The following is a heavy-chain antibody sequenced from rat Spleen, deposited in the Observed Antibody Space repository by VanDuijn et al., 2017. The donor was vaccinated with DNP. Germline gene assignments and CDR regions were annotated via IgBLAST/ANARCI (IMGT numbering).Heavy chain of an antibody. CDR2: ITYVGTIT. J-gene: IGHJ4*01. CDR1: GFTFSDYN. D-gene: IGHD1-2*01. Sequence: EVQLVESGGGLVQPGRSLKLSCAASGFTFSDYNMAWVRQAPKRGLEWVTTITYVGTITYYRDSVKGRFTISRDNAKSTLYLQMNSLRSEDTATYYCTRDNYSSYMPYYYAMDAWGQGTSVTVSS. CDR3: TRDNYSSYMPYYYAMDA. V-gene: IGHV5-7*01.